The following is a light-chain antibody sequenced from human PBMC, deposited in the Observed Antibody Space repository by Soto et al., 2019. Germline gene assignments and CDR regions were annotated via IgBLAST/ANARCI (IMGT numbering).Light chain of an antibody. CDR3: SSYTTSSSWV. CDR2: EVS. V-gene: IGLV2-14*01. Sequence: QSVLTQPASVSGSPGQSITISCTGTSSDVGGYDYVSWYQQHPDKAPKLMIYEVSNRPSRVSDRFSGSKSGNTASLTIAGLQAEDEADYYCSSYTTSSSWVFGGGTKLTVL. J-gene: IGLJ3*02. CDR1: SSDVGGYDY.